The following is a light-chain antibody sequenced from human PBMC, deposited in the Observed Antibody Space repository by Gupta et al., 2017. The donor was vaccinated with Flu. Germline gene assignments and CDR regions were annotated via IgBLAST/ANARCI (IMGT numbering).Light chain of an antibody. CDR1: SPSLGSNT. CDR3: ATWDDSLNGVI. CDR2: SNN. Sequence: QSVLTQPPSASWTPGQRVTISCSGSSPSLGSNTVNWYQQVPGTAPKVLIYSNNQRPSGVPDRVSGSKSGTSASLAISGLQSEDEADYYCATWDDSLNGVIFGGGTKLTVL. V-gene: IGLV1-44*01. J-gene: IGLJ2*01.